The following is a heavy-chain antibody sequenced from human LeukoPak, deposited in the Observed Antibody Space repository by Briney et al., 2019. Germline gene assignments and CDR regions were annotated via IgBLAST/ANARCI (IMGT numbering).Heavy chain of an antibody. J-gene: IGHJ4*02. V-gene: IGHV3-53*01. D-gene: IGHD6-19*01. Sequence: GGSLRLSCAATGLSVSSNFMSWVRQAPGKGLEWVSVIYGGGSTYYADSVEGRFTISRDTPKNTLYLQMNSLRVEDTAVYYCASWPVGWYGEDSWGQGTLVTVSS. CDR1: GLSVSSNF. CDR2: IYGGGST. CDR3: ASWPVGWYGEDS.